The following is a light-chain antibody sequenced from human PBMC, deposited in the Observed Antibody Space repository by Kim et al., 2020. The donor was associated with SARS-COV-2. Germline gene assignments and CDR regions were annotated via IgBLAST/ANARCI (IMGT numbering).Light chain of an antibody. CDR3: SSYTSSTVV. V-gene: IGLV2-14*03. CDR2: DVS. CDR1: SSDVGGYNF. Sequence: PGRSIPDSSTGTSSDVGGYNFVSWYHQNPGKAPKLMIYDVSNRPSGVSNRFSGSKSGNTASLTISGLQAEDEADYYCSSYTSSTVVFGGGTQLTVL. J-gene: IGLJ2*01.